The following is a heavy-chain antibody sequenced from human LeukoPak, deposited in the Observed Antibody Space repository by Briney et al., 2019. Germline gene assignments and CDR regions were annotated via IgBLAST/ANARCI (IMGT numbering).Heavy chain of an antibody. CDR3: ARAPSEIGGYYPEYFRH. D-gene: IGHD3-22*01. J-gene: IGHJ1*01. CDR1: GFTFSTYW. V-gene: IGHV3-74*01. Sequence: QPGGSLRLSCAASGFTFSTYWMHWVRQAPGKGLVWVSRIKSDASTNYADSVKGRFTISRDNAKNTVSLQMNSLRPEDTGVYYCARAPSEIGGYYPEYFRHWGQGTLVTVSS. CDR2: IKSDAST.